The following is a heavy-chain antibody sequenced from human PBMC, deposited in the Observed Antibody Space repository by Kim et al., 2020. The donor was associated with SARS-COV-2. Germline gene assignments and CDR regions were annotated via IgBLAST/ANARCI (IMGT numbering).Heavy chain of an antibody. D-gene: IGHD6-13*01. CDR1: GGSFSGYY. CDR2: IYHSGTT. J-gene: IGHJ5*02. CDR3: ARFLYHSPSSIWVRLDP. Sequence: SETLSLTCAVYGGSFSGYYWSWIRQPPGKGLEWIGVIYHSGTTKYNPSLKSRVTISMDTATNKFSLKLSSVTAADTAVYFCARFLYHSPSSIWVRLDPWG. V-gene: IGHV4-34*01.